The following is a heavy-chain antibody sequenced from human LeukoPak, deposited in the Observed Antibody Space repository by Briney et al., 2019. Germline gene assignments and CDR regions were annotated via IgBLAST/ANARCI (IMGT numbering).Heavy chain of an antibody. Sequence: PGGSLRLSCAASGFTFNNYAMSWVRQTPGKGLEWVSTISSSGTNYADSVKCRFTISRDNSKSTVDLQMNGLRGDDTAVYYCARDPGGSFDYWGQGTLVTVSS. CDR2: ISSSGT. J-gene: IGHJ4*02. D-gene: IGHD3-16*01. CDR1: GFTFNNYA. V-gene: IGHV3-23*01. CDR3: ARDPGGSFDY.